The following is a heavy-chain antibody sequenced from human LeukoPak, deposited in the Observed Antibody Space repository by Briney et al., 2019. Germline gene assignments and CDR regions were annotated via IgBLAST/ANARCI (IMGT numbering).Heavy chain of an antibody. CDR1: GYTFTGYY. D-gene: IGHD3-22*01. Sequence: ASVKVSCKASGYTFTGYYMHWVRQAPGQGLEWMGWINPNSGGTNYAQKFQGRVTMTRDTSISTAYMELSRLRSDDTAVYYCATAPRFYYDSSGYYTSWGQGTLVTVSS. V-gene: IGHV1-2*02. J-gene: IGHJ5*02. CDR2: INPNSGGT. CDR3: ATAPRFYYDSSGYYTS.